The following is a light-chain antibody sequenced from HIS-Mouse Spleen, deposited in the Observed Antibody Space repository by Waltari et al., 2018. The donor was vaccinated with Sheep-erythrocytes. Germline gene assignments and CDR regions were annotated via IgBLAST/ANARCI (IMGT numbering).Light chain of an antibody. J-gene: IGLJ2*01. CDR2: SNN. Sequence: ELTQPPSASGTPGQRVTISCSVSSSNIVSNTVNWSQQLPGTAPKLLTYSNNQRPSGVPDRFSGSKSGTSASLAISGLQSEDEADYYCAAWDDSLNGVVFGGGTKLTVL. V-gene: IGLV1-44*01. CDR1: SSNIVSNT. CDR3: AAWDDSLNGVV.